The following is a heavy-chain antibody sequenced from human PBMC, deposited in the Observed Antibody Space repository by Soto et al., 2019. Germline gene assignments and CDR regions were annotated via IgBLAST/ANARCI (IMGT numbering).Heavy chain of an antibody. CDR3: ARETIAAAYSYYYYGMDV. V-gene: IGHV1-2*02. Sequence: GASVKVSCKASGYTFTSYGISWVRQAPGQGLEWMGWINPNSGGTNYAQKFQGRVTMTRDTSISTAYMELSRLRSDDTAVYYCARETIAAAYSYYYYGMDVWGQGTTVTVSS. D-gene: IGHD6-13*01. CDR1: GYTFTSYG. J-gene: IGHJ6*02. CDR2: INPNSGGT.